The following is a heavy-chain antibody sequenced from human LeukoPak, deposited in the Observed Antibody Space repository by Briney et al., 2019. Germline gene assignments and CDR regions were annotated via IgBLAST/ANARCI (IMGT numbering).Heavy chain of an antibody. CDR1: GGSISSGNYY. CDR2: MYTSGST. V-gene: IGHV4-61*02. J-gene: IGHJ3*02. D-gene: IGHD6-6*01. CDR3: GGSTEQLVRGAFDI. Sequence: SETLSLTCTVSGGSISSGNYYWSWIRQPAGKGLEWIGRMYTSGSTNYNPSLKSRVTISVDTSKNQFSLKLSSVTAADTAVYYCGGSTEQLVRGAFDIWGQGTMVTVSS.